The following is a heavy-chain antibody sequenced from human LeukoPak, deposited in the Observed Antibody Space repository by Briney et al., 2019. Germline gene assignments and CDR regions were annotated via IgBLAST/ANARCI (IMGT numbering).Heavy chain of an antibody. CDR1: GYTFTGYY. CDR2: INPKSGGT. Sequence: ASVKVSCKASGYTFTGYYMHWVRQAPGQGREWMGWINPKSGGTVYAQKFQGRVTMSRDTSSSTAYMELSRLRFDDTVVYYCARGPRITIFGVVMANDAFDIWGQGTMVTVSS. J-gene: IGHJ3*02. D-gene: IGHD3-3*01. CDR3: ARGPRITIFGVVMANDAFDI. V-gene: IGHV1-2*02.